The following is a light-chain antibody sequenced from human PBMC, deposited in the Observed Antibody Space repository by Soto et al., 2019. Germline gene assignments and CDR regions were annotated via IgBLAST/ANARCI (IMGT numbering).Light chain of an antibody. Sequence: QSALTQPRSVSGSPGQSVTISCTGTISDVAGYNYVSWYQHHPGKAPNLLISDVTKRPSWVPDRFSGSKSGSTASLTISELQAEDEADYYCSSYAGSNNLVFGGGTKLTVL. CDR2: DVT. V-gene: IGLV2-11*01. CDR1: ISDVAGYNY. CDR3: SSYAGSNNLV. J-gene: IGLJ2*01.